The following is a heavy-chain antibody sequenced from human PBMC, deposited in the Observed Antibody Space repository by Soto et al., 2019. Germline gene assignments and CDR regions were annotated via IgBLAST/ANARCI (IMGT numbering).Heavy chain of an antibody. CDR3: ARCTVDTIVTSGWCHYLDP. V-gene: IGHV3-23*01. D-gene: IGHD6-19*01. J-gene: IGHJ5*02. Sequence: EVQLLDSGGALVQPGGSLRLSCAASGFTFSSSAMGWVRQAPGKGLEWVSAVSGSGGTTYYADSVRGRFTISRDNSKNTLYLQMNSLRAEDTAIYFCARCTVDTIVTSGWCHYLDPWGQGTLVTVSS. CDR2: VSGSGGTT. CDR1: GFTFSSSA.